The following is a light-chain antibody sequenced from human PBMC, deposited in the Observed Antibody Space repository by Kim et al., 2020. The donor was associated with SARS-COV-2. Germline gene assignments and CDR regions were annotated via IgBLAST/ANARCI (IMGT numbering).Light chain of an antibody. CDR2: YDS. CDR1: NIGSKS. V-gene: IGLV3-21*04. Sequence: SYELTQPPSVSVAPGKTARITCGGNNIGSKSVHWYQQKPGQAPVLVIYYDSDRPSGIPERFSGSNSGNTATLTISRFEAGDEADYYCQVWDSSSDHYVFG. CDR3: QVWDSSSDHYV. J-gene: IGLJ1*01.